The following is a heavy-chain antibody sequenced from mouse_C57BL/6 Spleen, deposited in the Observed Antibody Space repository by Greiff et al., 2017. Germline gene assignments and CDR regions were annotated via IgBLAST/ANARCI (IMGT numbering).Heavy chain of an antibody. CDR2: LSYSGST. V-gene: IGHV3-1*01. CDR3: ARGELLRFAD. Sequence: EVMLVESGPGMVKPSQSLSLTCTVTGYSITSGYDWHWIRHFPGNKLEWMGYLSYSGSTNYNPSLKSRISITHDPSKNPFFLKLNSVTTEDTATYYCARGELLRFADWGQGTLVTVSA. CDR1: GYSITSGYD. J-gene: IGHJ3*01. D-gene: IGHD1-1*01.